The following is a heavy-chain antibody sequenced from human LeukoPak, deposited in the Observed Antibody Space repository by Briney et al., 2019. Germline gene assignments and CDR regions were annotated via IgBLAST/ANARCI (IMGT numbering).Heavy chain of an antibody. J-gene: IGHJ4*02. CDR3: ARLRGYSYGYGDY. CDR1: GFTVSSNY. Sequence: GGSLRLSCAASGFTVSSNYMSWVRQAPGKGLEWVSYISSSGNTIDYADSVKGRFTISRDNAKNSLYLQMLSLRAEDTAVYYCARLRGYSYGYGDYWGQGTLVTVSS. D-gene: IGHD5-18*01. V-gene: IGHV3-11*04. CDR2: ISSSGNTI.